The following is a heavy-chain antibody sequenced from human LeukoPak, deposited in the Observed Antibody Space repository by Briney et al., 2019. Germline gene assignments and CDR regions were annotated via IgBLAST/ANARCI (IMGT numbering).Heavy chain of an antibody. CDR1: GYTFTGYY. V-gene: IGHV1-2*02. CDR2: INPNSGGT. J-gene: IGHJ4*02. D-gene: IGHD5-12*01. CDR3: AREIHVDIVATIPDY. Sequence: ASVKVSCKASGYTFTGYYMHWVRQAPGQGLEWMGWINPNSGGTNYAQKFQGRVTVTRDTSISTAYMELSRLRSDDTAVYYCAREIHVDIVATIPDYWGQGTLVTVSS.